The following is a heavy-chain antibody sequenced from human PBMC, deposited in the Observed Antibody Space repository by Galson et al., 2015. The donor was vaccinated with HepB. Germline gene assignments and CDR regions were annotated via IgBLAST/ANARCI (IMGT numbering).Heavy chain of an antibody. Sequence: SLRLSCAASGFTFSSYSMNWVRQAPGKGLEWVSSISSSSSYIYYADSVKGRFTISRDNAKNSLYLQMNSLRAEDTAVYYCARDRNYGDYPIPYYYYMDVWGKGTTVTVSS. CDR1: GFTFSSYS. J-gene: IGHJ6*03. CDR3: ARDRNYGDYPIPYYYYMDV. D-gene: IGHD4-17*01. V-gene: IGHV3-21*01. CDR2: ISSSSSYI.